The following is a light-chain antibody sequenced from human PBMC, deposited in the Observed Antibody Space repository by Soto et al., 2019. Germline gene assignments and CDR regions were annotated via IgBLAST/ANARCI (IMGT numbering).Light chain of an antibody. CDR1: NSNIGSNT. J-gene: IGLJ1*01. CDR3: AAWDDILNGYV. V-gene: IGLV1-44*01. Sequence: QSVLTQPPSASGTPGQRVTISCCGGNSNIGSNTVNWYQQLPGTAPKLLINSNDQRPSGVPDRFSGSKSGTSASLAISGLQSEDEADYYCAAWDDILNGYVFATGTRSPS. CDR2: SND.